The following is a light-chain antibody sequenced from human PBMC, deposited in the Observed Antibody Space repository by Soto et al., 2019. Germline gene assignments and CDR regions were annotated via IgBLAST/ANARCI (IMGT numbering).Light chain of an antibody. V-gene: IGKV3-11*01. CDR3: QQRSNWPPYT. CDR1: QSVSSY. Sequence: EIVLTQSPATLSLSPGERATLSCRASQSVSSYLAWYQQKRCQAPRLLIYDASNRATGIPARFSGSGSGTDFTLTISSLEPEDFAVYYCQQRSNWPPYTFGQGTKLEIK. J-gene: IGKJ2*01. CDR2: DAS.